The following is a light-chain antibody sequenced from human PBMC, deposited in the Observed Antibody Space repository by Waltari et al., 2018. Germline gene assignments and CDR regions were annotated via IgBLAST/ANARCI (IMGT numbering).Light chain of an antibody. CDR3: MQALQTPLT. V-gene: IGKV2-28*01. J-gene: IGKJ4*01. CDR1: QSLLHSNGYNY. CDR2: LGS. Sequence: DIVMTQSPLSLPVTPGKPASISSRPSQSLLHSNGYNYLDWYLQKPGQSPQLLIYLGSNRASGVPDRFSGSGSGTDFTLKISRVEAEDVGVYYCMQALQTPLTFGGGTKVEIK.